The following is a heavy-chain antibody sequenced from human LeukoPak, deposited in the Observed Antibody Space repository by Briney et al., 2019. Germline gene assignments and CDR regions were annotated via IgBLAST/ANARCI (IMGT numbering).Heavy chain of an antibody. CDR2: IYYSGST. D-gene: IGHD3-10*01. V-gene: IGHV4-59*12. J-gene: IGHJ4*02. CDR1: GGSISSYN. Sequence: PSETLSLTCTASGGSISSYNWSWIRQPPGKGLEWIGYIYYSGSTNYNPSLKSRVTISVDTSKNQFSLKLSSVTAADTAVYYCARVLYYYGSGSYFPPTFKFDYWGQGTLVTVSS. CDR3: ARVLYYYGSGSYFPPTFKFDY.